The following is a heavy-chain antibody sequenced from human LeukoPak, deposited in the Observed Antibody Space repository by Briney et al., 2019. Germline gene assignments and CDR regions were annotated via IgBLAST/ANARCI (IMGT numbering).Heavy chain of an antibody. Sequence: SETLSLTCTISGGSIRSNSYYWGWIRQPPGKGLEWIGSIYYSGSTYYSPSLKSRVTISVDSSKNQFSLKLSSVTAADTAVYHCARQEGVSYFSSGSYFDSWGQGALVTVPS. CDR1: GGSIRSNSYY. CDR3: ARQEGVSYFSSGSYFDS. V-gene: IGHV4-39*01. CDR2: IYYSGST. J-gene: IGHJ4*02. D-gene: IGHD3-10*01.